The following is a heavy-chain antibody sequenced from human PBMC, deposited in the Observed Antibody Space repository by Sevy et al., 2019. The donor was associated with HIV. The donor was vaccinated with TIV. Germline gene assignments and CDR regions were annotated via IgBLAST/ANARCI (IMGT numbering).Heavy chain of an antibody. J-gene: IGHJ5*02. CDR1: GGSISSYY. Sequence: SETLSLTCTVSGGSISSYYWSWIRQPPGKGLEWIGYIYYSGSTNYNPSLKSRVTISVDTSKNQFSLKLSSVTAADTAVYYCARDRRDGYNFEISGWFDPWGQGTLVTVSS. CDR3: ARDRRDGYNFEISGWFDP. D-gene: IGHD5-12*01. V-gene: IGHV4-59*01. CDR2: IYYSGST.